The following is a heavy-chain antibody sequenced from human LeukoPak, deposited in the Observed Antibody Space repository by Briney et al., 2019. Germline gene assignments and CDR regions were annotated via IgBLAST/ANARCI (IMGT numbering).Heavy chain of an antibody. CDR1: GFTFDDYG. Sequence: GGSLRLSCAASGFTFDDYGMSWVRQAPGKGLEWVSGISGSGGNTYYSDSVKGRFTISRDNSKNTLYLQMNSLRAEDTAVYYCSKDLEQWLALNWFDPWGQGTLVTVSS. D-gene: IGHD6-19*01. V-gene: IGHV3-23*01. CDR2: ISGSGGNT. J-gene: IGHJ5*02. CDR3: SKDLEQWLALNWFDP.